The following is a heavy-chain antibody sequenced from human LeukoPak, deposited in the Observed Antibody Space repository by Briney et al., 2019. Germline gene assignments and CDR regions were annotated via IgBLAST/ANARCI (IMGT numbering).Heavy chain of an antibody. CDR3: ARDRSGSQYYIDV. Sequence: PGGSLRLSCAASGFTFSSYSMNWVRQAPGKGLEWVAVISYDGSNKYYADSVKGRFTISRDNSKNTVYLQMNSLRAEDTAVYYCARDRSGSQYYIDVWGKGTTVTVSS. V-gene: IGHV3-30*03. CDR1: GFTFSSYS. D-gene: IGHD1-26*01. J-gene: IGHJ6*03. CDR2: ISYDGSNK.